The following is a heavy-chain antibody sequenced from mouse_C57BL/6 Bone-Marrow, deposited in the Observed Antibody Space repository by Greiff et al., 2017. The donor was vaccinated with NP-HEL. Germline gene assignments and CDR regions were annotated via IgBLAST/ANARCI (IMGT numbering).Heavy chain of an antibody. CDR2: IYPSDSET. Sequence: QVQLQQPGAELVRPGSSVKLSCKASGYTFTSYWMDWAKQRPGQGLEWIGNIYPSDSETHYNQKFKDKATLTVDKSSSTAYMQLSSLTSEDSAVYYCAILRGYFDYWGQGTTLTVSS. CDR1: GYTFTSYW. J-gene: IGHJ2*01. CDR3: AILRGYFDY. V-gene: IGHV1-61*01.